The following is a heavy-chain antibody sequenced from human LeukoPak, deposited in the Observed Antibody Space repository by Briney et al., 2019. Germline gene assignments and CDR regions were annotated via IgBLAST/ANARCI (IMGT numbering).Heavy chain of an antibody. D-gene: IGHD2-15*01. CDR2: TLRMFGTA. J-gene: IGHJ4*02. CDR3: ARVSPSVAPHDEIDDY. CDR1: AGTSTSYA. V-gene: IGHV1-69*01. Sequence: SVNVSCKASAGTSTSYAIGWVRHPPRRGSEWVGGTLRMFGTANYAEKYQGRVTITADESTRTAYMELSSLRSEDTAVYYCARVSPSVAPHDEIDDYWGEGTLVTVSS.